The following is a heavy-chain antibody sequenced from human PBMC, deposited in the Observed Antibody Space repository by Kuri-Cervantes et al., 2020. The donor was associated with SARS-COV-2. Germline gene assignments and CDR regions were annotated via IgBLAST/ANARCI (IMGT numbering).Heavy chain of an antibody. CDR3: ARGLEYCSSTNCYRGRDYYYYGMDV. J-gene: IGHJ6*02. D-gene: IGHD2-2*02. Sequence: GGSLRLSCKGSGYSFTSYWIGWVRQMPGKGLEWMGIIYPGDSDTRYSPSFQGQVTISADKSITTAYLQWSSLKASDTAIYYCARGLEYCSSTNCYRGRDYYYYGMDVWGQGTTVTVSS. V-gene: IGHV5-51*01. CDR2: IYPGDSDT. CDR1: GYSFTSYW.